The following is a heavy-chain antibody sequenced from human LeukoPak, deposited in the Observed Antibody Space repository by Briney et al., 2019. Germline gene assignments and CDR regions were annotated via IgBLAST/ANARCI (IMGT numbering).Heavy chain of an antibody. CDR3: ARAYYDFWSGYYTVGSPGY. V-gene: IGHV3-21*01. J-gene: IGHJ4*02. Sequence: GGSLRLSCAASGFTFSSYSMNWVRHAPGKGLEWVSSISSSSSYIYYAHSVTGRFTISRDKAKNSLYLQMNSLRAEDTAVYYCARAYYDFWSGYYTVGSPGYWGQGTLVTVSS. CDR1: GFTFSSYS. D-gene: IGHD3-3*01. CDR2: ISSSSSYI.